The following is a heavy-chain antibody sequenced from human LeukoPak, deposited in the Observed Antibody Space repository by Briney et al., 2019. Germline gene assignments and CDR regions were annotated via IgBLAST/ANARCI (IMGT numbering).Heavy chain of an antibody. CDR3: ARSYCSSTSCYQHYYYYYMDV. CDR1: GGTFSSYA. Sequence: ASVKVSCKASGGTFSSYAISWVRQAPGQGLEWMGGIIPIFGTANYAQKFQGRVTMTTDTSTSTAYMELRSLRSDDTAVYYCARSYCSSTSCYQHYYYYYMDVWGKGTTVTVSS. CDR2: IIPIFGTA. V-gene: IGHV1-69*05. J-gene: IGHJ6*03. D-gene: IGHD2-2*01.